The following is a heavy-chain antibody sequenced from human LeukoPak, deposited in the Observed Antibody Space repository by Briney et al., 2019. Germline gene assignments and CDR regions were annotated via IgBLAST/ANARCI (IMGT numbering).Heavy chain of an antibody. CDR2: ISSSSSYI. Sequence: GGSLRLSCAASGFTFSSYSMNWVRQTPGKGLEWVSSISSSSSYIYYADSVKGRFTISRDNAKNSLYLQMNSLRAEDTAVYYCARVRWYYYDSSAAFDIWGQGTMVTVSS. CDR3: ARVRWYYYDSSAAFDI. J-gene: IGHJ3*02. D-gene: IGHD3-22*01. CDR1: GFTFSSYS. V-gene: IGHV3-21*01.